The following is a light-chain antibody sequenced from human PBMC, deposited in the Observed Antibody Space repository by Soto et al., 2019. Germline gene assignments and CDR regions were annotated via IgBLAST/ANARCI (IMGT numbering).Light chain of an antibody. CDR1: SSDDGGYNY. V-gene: IGLV2-14*01. Sequence: QSALTQPASVSGSPGQSITISCTGTSSDDGGYNYVSWYQQHPGKAPKLMIYDVSNRPSGVSNRFSDSKSGNTASLTISGLHAEYQADYYCSSYTSSSALDVFGTGTKLTVL. J-gene: IGLJ1*01. CDR2: DVS. CDR3: SSYTSSSALDV.